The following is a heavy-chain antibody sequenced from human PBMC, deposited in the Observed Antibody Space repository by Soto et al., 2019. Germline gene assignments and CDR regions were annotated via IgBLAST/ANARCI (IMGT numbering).Heavy chain of an antibody. D-gene: IGHD3-10*01. Sequence: QVQLVQSGGEVKKPGASVKVSCKASGYTFTNYGISWVRQAPGQGLEWMGWISGYNGNTIYAQNLQGRVTMTTDTPTNTAYMERRSLRSDDTAVYYCARGVGSGSYYNQYNWFDPWGQGTLVTVSS. V-gene: IGHV1-18*01. CDR1: GYTFTNYG. CDR2: ISGYNGNT. J-gene: IGHJ5*02. CDR3: ARGVGSGSYYNQYNWFDP.